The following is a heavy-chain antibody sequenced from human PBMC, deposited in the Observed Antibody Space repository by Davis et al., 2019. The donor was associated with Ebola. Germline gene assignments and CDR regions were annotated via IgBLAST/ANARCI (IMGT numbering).Heavy chain of an antibody. D-gene: IGHD4-17*01. CDR3: ARVRYGDTPAPFDY. J-gene: IGHJ4*02. V-gene: IGHV3-74*01. CDR1: GFTFSSYW. CDR2: INSDGSST. Sequence: GESLKISCAASGFTFSSYWMHWVRQAPGKGLVWVSRINSDGSSTSYADSVKGRFTISRDNAKNTLYLQMNSLRAEDTAVYYCARVRYGDTPAPFDYWGQGTLVTVSS.